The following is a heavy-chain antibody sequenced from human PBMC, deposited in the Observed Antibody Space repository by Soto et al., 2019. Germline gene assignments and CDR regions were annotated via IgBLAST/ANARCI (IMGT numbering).Heavy chain of an antibody. V-gene: IGHV5-51*07. J-gene: IGHJ6*02. Sequence: PGASLKISCKASGYSFTSYWNGWVHPMPGKGLEWMGIIYPGDSDTRYSPSFQGQVTISADKSISTAYLQWSSLKASDTAMYYCARSEQGTAYYYYGMDVWGQGTTVTVSS. CDR1: GYSFTSYW. D-gene: IGHD1-7*01. CDR3: ARSEQGTAYYYYGMDV. CDR2: IYPGDSDT.